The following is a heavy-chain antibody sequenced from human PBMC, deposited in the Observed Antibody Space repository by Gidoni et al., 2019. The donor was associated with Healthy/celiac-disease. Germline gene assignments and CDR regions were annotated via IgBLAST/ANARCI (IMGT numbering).Heavy chain of an antibody. CDR2: IWYDGSNK. V-gene: IGHV3-33*01. J-gene: IGHJ4*02. CDR1: GFPFSSYG. D-gene: IGHD6-13*01. Sequence: QVQLVESGGGVVQPGRSLRLSCAASGFPFSSYGMHWVRQAPGKGLEWVAVIWYDGSNKYYADSVKGRFTISRDNSKNTLYLQMNSLRAEDTAVYYCARQAAAGYFDYWGQGTLVTVSS. CDR3: ARQAAAGYFDY.